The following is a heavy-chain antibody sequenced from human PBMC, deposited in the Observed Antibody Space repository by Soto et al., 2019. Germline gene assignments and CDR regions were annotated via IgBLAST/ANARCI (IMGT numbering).Heavy chain of an antibody. V-gene: IGHV4-34*02. CDR2: INPTRGT. CDR3: ARCSLGGYYGAFDV. J-gene: IGHJ3*01. D-gene: IGHD3-10*01. CDR1: SGSFTGHF. Sequence: QVQLQQWGAGLLRPSETLSLTCAVNSGSFTGHFWAWIRQSPGKGREWIGEINPTRGTNYNPSLKSRVASSIEVSRNQFSLTLRSVTAADTAVYYCARCSLGGYYGAFDVWGQGTVVTVSS.